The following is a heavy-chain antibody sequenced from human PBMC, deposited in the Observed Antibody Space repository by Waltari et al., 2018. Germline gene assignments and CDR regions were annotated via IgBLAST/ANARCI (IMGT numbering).Heavy chain of an antibody. CDR2: IYYSGSK. V-gene: IGHV4-39*07. J-gene: IGHJ4*02. CDR1: GDSIRSSRYY. CDR3: AREEIYYDTSGYYFDY. D-gene: IGHD3-22*01. Sequence: QLQLQESGPGLVKPSETLSLTCTVSGDSIRSSRYYWGWIRQPPGKGLEWIASIYYSGSKYYNPSLRSRLTISLDTSKNQFSLKVSSVTAADTAVYYCAREEIYYDTSGYYFDYWGQGTLVTVSS.